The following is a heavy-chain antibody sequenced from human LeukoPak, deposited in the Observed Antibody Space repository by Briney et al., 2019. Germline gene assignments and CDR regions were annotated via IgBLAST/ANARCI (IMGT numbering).Heavy chain of an antibody. J-gene: IGHJ6*02. CDR2: IYSGGST. D-gene: IGHD6-13*01. V-gene: IGHV3-66*01. Sequence: GGSLRLSCAASGFTVSSNYMSWVRQAPGKGLEWVSVIYSGGSTYYADSVKGRFTISRDNSKNTLYLQMNSLRAEDTAVYYCARDGASSSWAPSDYYGMDVWGQGTTVTVSS. CDR1: GFTVSSNY. CDR3: ARDGASSSWAPSDYYGMDV.